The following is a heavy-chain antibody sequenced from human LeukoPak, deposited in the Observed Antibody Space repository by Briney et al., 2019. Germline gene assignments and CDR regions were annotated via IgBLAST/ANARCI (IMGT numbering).Heavy chain of an antibody. CDR1: GGSISSYY. CDR3: ARDTVTYYYDSSGYQYYFDY. D-gene: IGHD3-22*01. J-gene: IGHJ4*02. V-gene: IGHV4-4*07. Sequence: LSETLSLTCTVSGGSISSYYWSWIRQPAGKGLEWIGRIYTSGSTNYNPSLKSRVTMSVDTSKNQFSLKLSSVTAADTAVYYCARDTVTYYYDSSGYQYYFDYWGQGTLVTVSS. CDR2: IYTSGST.